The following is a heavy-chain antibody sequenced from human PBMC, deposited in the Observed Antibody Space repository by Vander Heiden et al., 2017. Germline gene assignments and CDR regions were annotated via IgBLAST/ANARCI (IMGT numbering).Heavy chain of an antibody. CDR2: IKSEGSGGTT. CDR3: GWYYYHSSGFHYVAY. D-gene: IGHD3-22*01. V-gene: IGHV3-15*01. Sequence: EVQLVESGGGLVKPGGSLRLSCTASGITFRHAGMSWVRQAPGKGLEWVGRIKSEGSGGTTDYGAPVKGRFTISRDDSKNMLCLQMNSLRAEDTAVYSCGWYYYHSSGFHYVAYWGQGTLVTVSS. J-gene: IGHJ4*02. CDR1: GITFRHAG.